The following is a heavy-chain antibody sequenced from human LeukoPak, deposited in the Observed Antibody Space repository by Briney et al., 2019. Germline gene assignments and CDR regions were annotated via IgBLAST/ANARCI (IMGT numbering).Heavy chain of an antibody. CDR3: ARTSSSGYYFRWFVP. J-gene: IGHJ5*02. Sequence: SETLSLTCTVSGGSISSYYWSWIRQPPGKGLEWIGYIYYSGSTNYNPSLKSRVTISVDTSKNQFSLKLSSVTAADTAVYYCARTSSSGYYFRWFVPWGQGTLVTVSS. CDR1: GGSISSYY. CDR2: IYYSGST. V-gene: IGHV4-59*01. D-gene: IGHD3-22*01.